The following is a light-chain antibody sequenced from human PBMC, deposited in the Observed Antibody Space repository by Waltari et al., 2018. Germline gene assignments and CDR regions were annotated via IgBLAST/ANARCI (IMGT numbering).Light chain of an antibody. CDR3: QQYDDYTPLT. V-gene: IGKV1-5*03. J-gene: IGKJ4*01. Sequence: EIQMTQSPSTLSASVGDRVTITCRASQSIISWLAWHQQKQGTAPKLLNSKASTLQSGVPSRFSSSGSETEFSLTISSLQPDEFATYYCQQYDDYTPLTFGGGTKVEIK. CDR2: KAS. CDR1: QSIISW.